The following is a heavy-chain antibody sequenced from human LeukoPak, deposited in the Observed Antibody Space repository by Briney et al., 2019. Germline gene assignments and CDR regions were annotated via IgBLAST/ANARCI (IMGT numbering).Heavy chain of an antibody. V-gene: IGHV4-38-2*01. CDR3: ARVAQNYYGSGSYYNGFQNWFDH. CDR2: IYHSGST. CDR1: GYSISSGYY. D-gene: IGHD3-10*01. Sequence: MASETLSLTCAVSGYSISSGYYWGWIRQPPGKGLEWIGSIYHSGSTYYNPSLKSRVTISVDTSKNQFSLKLSSVTAADTAVYYCARVAQNYYGSGSYYNGFQNWFDHWGQGTLVTVSS. J-gene: IGHJ5*02.